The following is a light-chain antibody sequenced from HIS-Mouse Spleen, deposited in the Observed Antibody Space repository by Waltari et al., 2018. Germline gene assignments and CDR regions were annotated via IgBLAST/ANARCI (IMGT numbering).Light chain of an antibody. J-gene: IGLJ2*01. CDR3: YSTDSSGNHRV. CDR2: EDS. Sequence: SYELTQPPSVSVSPGQTARITCSGDALPKKYAYWYQQKSGQAPLLVIYEDSKRTSGIPGRFSGSSSGTMATLTISGAQVEDEADYYCYSTDSSGNHRVFGGGTKLTVL. V-gene: IGLV3-10*01. CDR1: ALPKKY.